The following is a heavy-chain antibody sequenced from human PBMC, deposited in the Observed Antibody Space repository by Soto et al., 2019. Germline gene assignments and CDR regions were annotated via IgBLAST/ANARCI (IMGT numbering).Heavy chain of an antibody. CDR2: IYPGDSDT. J-gene: IGHJ6*02. CDR3: ARHGRDLFSSTSCYSLSSYYYGMDV. D-gene: IGHD2-2*01. V-gene: IGHV5-51*01. CDR1: GYSFTSYW. Sequence: GESLKISCKGSGYSFTSYWIGWVRQMPGKGLEWMGIIYPGDSDTRYSPSFQGQVTISADKSISTAYLQWSSLKASDTAMYYCARHGRDLFSSTSCYSLSSYYYGMDVWGQGTTVTVSS.